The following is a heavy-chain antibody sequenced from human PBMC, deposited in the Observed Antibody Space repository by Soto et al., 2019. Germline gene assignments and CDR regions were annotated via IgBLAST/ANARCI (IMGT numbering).Heavy chain of an antibody. CDR2: VNPATGAA. V-gene: IGHV1-2*02. Sequence: QLHLVQSGAVVKKPGASVTVSCSASGYPVTAYYMHWVRQAPGRGLEWMGGVNPATGAAKYKQTFQGRVTMTRDTSTSTVFMELCGLTSADTAVFYCARGGGVGVAGSAAFDMWGQGTLVTVSS. CDR1: GYPVTAYY. CDR3: ARGGGVGVAGSAAFDM. D-gene: IGHD3-3*01. J-gene: IGHJ3*02.